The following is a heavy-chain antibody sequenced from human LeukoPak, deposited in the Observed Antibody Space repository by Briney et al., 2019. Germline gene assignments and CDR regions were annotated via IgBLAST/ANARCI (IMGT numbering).Heavy chain of an antibody. D-gene: IGHD6-13*01. CDR2: ISG. Sequence: ASVKVSCKASGYTFTGYYMQWVRQAPGQGLEWMGWISGYAPNFLDRVTITTDTSTSTAYIELRSLSLDDTAVYYCARGGGQTSSWRSFDLWGQGTLVIVSS. CDR3: ARGGGQTSSWRSFDL. J-gene: IGHJ4*02. V-gene: IGHV1-18*04. CDR1: GYTFTGYY.